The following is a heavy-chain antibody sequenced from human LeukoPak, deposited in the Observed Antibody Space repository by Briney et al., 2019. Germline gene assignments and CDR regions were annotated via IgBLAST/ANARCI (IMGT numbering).Heavy chain of an antibody. CDR2: ISGSGGST. CDR3: DKVVANFCTNGVCYRDY. V-gene: IGHV3-23*01. CDR1: GFTFSTYA. Sequence: GGSLRLSCAASGFTFSTYAMSWVRQAPGKGLGWVLTISGSGGSTYYPDSVKGRFTISRNNSKNTLYLQMNSLRAEHTAVYYCDKVVANFCTNGVCYRDYWGQETLVTVSS. J-gene: IGHJ4*02. D-gene: IGHD2-8*01.